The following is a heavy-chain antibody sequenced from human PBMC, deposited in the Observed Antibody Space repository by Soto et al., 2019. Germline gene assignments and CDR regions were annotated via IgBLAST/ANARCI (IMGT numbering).Heavy chain of an antibody. CDR3: ARSQGSSTSLEIYYYYYYGMDV. CDR1: GGTFSSYA. CDR2: IIPIPGTA. D-gene: IGHD2-2*01. Sequence: QVPLVQSGAEVKKPGSSVKVSCKASGGTFSSYAISWVRQAPGQGLEWMGGIIPIPGTANYAQKFQGRVTITADESTSTAHMELSSLRSEDTAVYYCARSQGSSTSLEIYYYYYYGMDVWGQGTTVTVSS. V-gene: IGHV1-69*01. J-gene: IGHJ6*02.